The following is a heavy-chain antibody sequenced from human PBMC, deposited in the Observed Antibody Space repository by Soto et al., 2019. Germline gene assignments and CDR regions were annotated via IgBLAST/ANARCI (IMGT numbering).Heavy chain of an antibody. J-gene: IGHJ5*01. CDR2: ITTGNDYI. V-gene: IGHV3-21*01. CDR3: ARDSYSSLFDS. D-gene: IGHD6-19*01. CDR1: GFTLSSFS. Sequence: GGSLRLSCVASGFTLSSFSMSWVRQTPGKGLEWVSSITTGNDYISYADSVKGRVTISRDNAKNSLFLQMNSLRAEDTALYFCARDSYSSLFDSWGQGTLVTVSS.